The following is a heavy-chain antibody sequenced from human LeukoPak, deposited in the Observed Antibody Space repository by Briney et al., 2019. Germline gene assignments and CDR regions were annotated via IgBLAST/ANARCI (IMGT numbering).Heavy chain of an antibody. V-gene: IGHV4-39*07. CDR3: ARDGGSYVWFDP. J-gene: IGHJ5*02. CDR2: IYYSGTT. D-gene: IGHD1-26*01. Sequence: NPSETLSLTCTVSGGSISSTSYYWGWLRQPPGKGLEWIGSIYYSGTTYYNPSLKSRVAISVDTSKNQFSLKLTSVTAADTAVYYCARDGGSYVWFDPWGQGTLVTVSS. CDR1: GGSISSTSYY.